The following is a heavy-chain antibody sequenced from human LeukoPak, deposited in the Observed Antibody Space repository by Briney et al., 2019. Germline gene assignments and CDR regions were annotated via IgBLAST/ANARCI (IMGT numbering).Heavy chain of an antibody. Sequence: SETLSLTRTVSGGSISSSSYYWGWIRQPPGKGLEWIGSIYYSGSTYYNPSLKSRVTISVDTSKNQFSLKLSSVTAADTAVYYCARSTADYYGSGRYSWFDPWGQGTLVTVSS. J-gene: IGHJ5*02. D-gene: IGHD3-10*01. CDR1: GGSISSSSYY. CDR2: IYYSGST. CDR3: ARSTADYYGSGRYSWFDP. V-gene: IGHV4-39*01.